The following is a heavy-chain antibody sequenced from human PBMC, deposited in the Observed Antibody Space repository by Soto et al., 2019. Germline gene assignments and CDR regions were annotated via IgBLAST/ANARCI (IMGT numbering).Heavy chain of an antibody. Sequence: SETLSLTCTVSGYSISSGAYWAWIRQPPGRGPEWIGDIYYSGTTYYNPSLKSRVTISVDTSKNQFSLKLSSVTAADTAVYYCARDRGIAAAHYGMDVRGQGTTVTVS. D-gene: IGHD6-13*01. CDR3: ARDRGIAAAHYGMDV. CDR2: IYYSGTT. V-gene: IGHV4-38-2*02. J-gene: IGHJ6*02. CDR1: GYSISSGAY.